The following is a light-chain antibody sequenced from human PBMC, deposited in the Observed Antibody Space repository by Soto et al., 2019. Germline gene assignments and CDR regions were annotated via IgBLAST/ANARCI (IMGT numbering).Light chain of an antibody. V-gene: IGLV1-40*01. CDR3: QSYDTSLSASV. J-gene: IGLJ2*01. CDR1: RSNIVAGYA. CDR2: DNT. Sequence: QAVVTQPPSVSGAPGQRVTISCTGSRSNIVAGYAVHWYQQLPGTAPKLLIYDNTNRPSGVPDRFSASESGTSASLAITGLQSEDEADYYCQSYDTSLSASVFGGGTKLDRP.